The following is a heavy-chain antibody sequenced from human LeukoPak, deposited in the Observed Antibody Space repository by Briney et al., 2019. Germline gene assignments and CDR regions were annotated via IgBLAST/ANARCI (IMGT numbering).Heavy chain of an antibody. V-gene: IGHV3-30*02. CDR1: GFSFSSYG. Sequence: GGSLRLSCAASGFSFSSYGMDWVRQAPGKGLEWVAFIRYDGNNKDYADSVKGRFPISRDKSKNTLYLQMNSLRVEDTAVYYCAKGYGDLVAFDIWGQGTMVTVSS. D-gene: IGHD4-17*01. CDR2: IRYDGNNK. J-gene: IGHJ3*02. CDR3: AKGYGDLVAFDI.